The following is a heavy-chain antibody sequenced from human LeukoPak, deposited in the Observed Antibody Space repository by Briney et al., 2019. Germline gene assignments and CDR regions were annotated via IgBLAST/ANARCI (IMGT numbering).Heavy chain of an antibody. V-gene: IGHV4-31*03. CDR3: ARDRYAGFGPKDAFDI. Sequence: SETLSLTCTVSGGSISSGGYYWSWIRQHPGKGLEWIGYIYYSGSTYYNPSLKSRVIISVDTSKNQFSLKLSSVTAADTAVYYCARDRYAGFGPKDAFDIWGQGTMVTVSS. D-gene: IGHD2-8*01. CDR2: IYYSGST. CDR1: GGSISSGGYY. J-gene: IGHJ3*02.